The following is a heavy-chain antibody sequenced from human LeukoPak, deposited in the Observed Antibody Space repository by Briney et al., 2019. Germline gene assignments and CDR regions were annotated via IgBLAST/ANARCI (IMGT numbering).Heavy chain of an antibody. CDR1: GFTFSNYE. J-gene: IGHJ3*01. CDR3: ARDEVVTWSGFDV. CDR2: VGPGDDPI. V-gene: IGHV3-48*03. D-gene: IGHD3-22*01. Sequence: KAGGSLRLSCAASGFTFSNYEMNWVRQAPGRGLEWISFVGPGDDPIYYSDSVKGRFTITRDTAKNSVYLQMDRLRDEDTAIYYCARDEVVTWSGFDVWGQGTVVTVSS.